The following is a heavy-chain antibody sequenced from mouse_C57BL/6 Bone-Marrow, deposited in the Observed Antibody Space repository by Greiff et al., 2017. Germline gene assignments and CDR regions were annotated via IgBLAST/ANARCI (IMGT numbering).Heavy chain of an antibody. CDR2: INPNNGGT. V-gene: IGHV1-26*01. Sequence: EVQLQQSGPELVKPGASVKISCKASGYTFTDYYMNWVKQSHGKSLEWIGDINPNNGGTSYNQKFKGKATLTVDKSSSTAYMQLRSLTSEDSAVYYCARERCYGGLDYWGQGTTLTVSS. CDR3: ARERCYGGLDY. CDR1: GYTFTDYY. D-gene: IGHD1-1*02. J-gene: IGHJ2*01.